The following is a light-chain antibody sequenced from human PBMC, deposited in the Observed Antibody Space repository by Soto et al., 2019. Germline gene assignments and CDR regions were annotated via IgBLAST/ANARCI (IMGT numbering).Light chain of an antibody. Sequence: IQMTQPPSSLSASVGDKVTFICRASQGISNYLAWYQQTPGKVPKLLIYAASTLQSGVPSRFSGSGSGTDFTLTITSLQPEDVATYYYQKYNSAPITFGQGTRLEIK. CDR1: QGISNY. V-gene: IGKV1-27*01. CDR2: AAS. CDR3: QKYNSAPIT. J-gene: IGKJ5*01.